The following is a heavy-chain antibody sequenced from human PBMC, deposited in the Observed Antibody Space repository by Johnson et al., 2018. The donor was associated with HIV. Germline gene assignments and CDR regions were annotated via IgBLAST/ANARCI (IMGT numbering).Heavy chain of an antibody. D-gene: IGHD3-22*01. J-gene: IGHJ3*02. CDR1: GFTFDDYS. CDR3: AKGGYDSEDAFDI. V-gene: IGHV3-9*01. Sequence: VQLVESGGGLVQPGGSLRLSCAVSGFTFDDYSMHWVRQAPGMGLEWVSGISWNSGSIGYADSVKGRFTISRDNAKNSLYLQMNSLRAEDTALYYFAKGGYDSEDAFDIWGQGTMVTVSS. CDR2: ISWNSGSI.